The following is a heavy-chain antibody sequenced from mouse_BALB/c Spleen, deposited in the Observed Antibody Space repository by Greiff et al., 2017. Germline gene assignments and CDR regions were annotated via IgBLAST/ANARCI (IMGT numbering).Heavy chain of an antibody. V-gene: IGHV5-6*01. J-gene: IGHJ2*01. Sequence: EVQLQESGGDLVKPGGSLKLSCAASGFTFSSYGMSWVRQTPDKRLEWVATISSGGSYTYYPDSVKGRFTISRDNAKNTLYLQMSSLKSEDTAMYYCARSGNYYFDYWGQGTTLTVSS. CDR3: ARSGNYYFDY. CDR2: ISSGGSYT. CDR1: GFTFSSYG. D-gene: IGHD2-1*01.